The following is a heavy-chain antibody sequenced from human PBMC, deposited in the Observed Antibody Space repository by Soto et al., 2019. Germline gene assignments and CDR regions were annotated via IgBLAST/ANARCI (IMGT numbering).Heavy chain of an antibody. D-gene: IGHD4-17*01. Sequence: EAQLVESGGDLVQPGGSLRLSCAASGFTFSNYYMTWVRQAPGKGLEWVANIKQDGSENYYVDSVRGRFTIYRDNAKKSLYLQMIALRAEDTAVYYCARDLYGVFDYWGQGTLVTVSS. CDR1: GFTFSNYY. J-gene: IGHJ4*02. CDR2: IKQDGSEN. CDR3: ARDLYGVFDY. V-gene: IGHV3-7*05.